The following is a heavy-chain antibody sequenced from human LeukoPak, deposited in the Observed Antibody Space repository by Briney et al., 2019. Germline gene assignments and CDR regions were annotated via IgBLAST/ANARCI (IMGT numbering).Heavy chain of an antibody. CDR3: ATRSSLSPRYNYYMDV. D-gene: IGHD6-13*01. Sequence: SETLSLTCTVSGGSISSYYWSWIRQPAGKGLEWIGRIYASGSTNYNPSLKSRVTMSVDTSKNQFSLNLSSVTAADTAVYYCATRSSLSPRYNYYMDVWGKGTTVTVSS. J-gene: IGHJ6*03. V-gene: IGHV4-4*07. CDR1: GGSISSYY. CDR2: IYASGST.